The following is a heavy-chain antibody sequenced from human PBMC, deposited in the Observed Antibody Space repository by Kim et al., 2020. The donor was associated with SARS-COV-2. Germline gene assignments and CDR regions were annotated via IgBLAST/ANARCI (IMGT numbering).Heavy chain of an antibody. D-gene: IGHD6-19*01. V-gene: IGHV1-18*01. CDR1: NYIFTGFA. J-gene: IGHJ1*01. CDR2: ISGYKANT. Sequence: ASVKVSCKASNYIFTGFAISWVRQAPGQGLEWMGWISGYKANTNYAQRFQGRVTMTTDTSTTTVYMELSSLLSDDTAVYYCAAWPYSSTYYHLYWGQGTLVTVSS. CDR3: AAWPYSSTYYHLY.